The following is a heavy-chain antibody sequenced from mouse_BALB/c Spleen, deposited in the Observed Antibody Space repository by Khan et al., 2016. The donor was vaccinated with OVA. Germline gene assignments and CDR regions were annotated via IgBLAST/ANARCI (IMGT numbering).Heavy chain of an antibody. Sequence: QIQLVQSGPELKKPGETVKISCKASGYTFTDYGMNWVKQAPGKGLKWMGYINTYTGEPTYADDFKGRFAFSLETSARTAYLHTNKLKNEDTAKYFCAISPTWFAYWGQGTLVTVSA. V-gene: IGHV9-3-1*01. CDR3: AISPTWFAY. J-gene: IGHJ3*01. CDR2: INTYTGEP. CDR1: GYTFTDYG.